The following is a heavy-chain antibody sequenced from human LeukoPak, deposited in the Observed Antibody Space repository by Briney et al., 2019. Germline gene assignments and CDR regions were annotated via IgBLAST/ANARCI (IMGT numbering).Heavy chain of an antibody. V-gene: IGHV5-10-1*01. CDR3: ARQDF. Sequence: GESLKISCKVSGYSFTTYRISWVRQMPGKGLEWMGRIDPSDSYTDNAPSFQGHVTISADRSLSTAYLQWYSLKASDTAMYYCARQDFWGQGTLVTVSS. J-gene: IGHJ4*02. CDR2: IDPSDSYT. CDR1: GYSFTTYR.